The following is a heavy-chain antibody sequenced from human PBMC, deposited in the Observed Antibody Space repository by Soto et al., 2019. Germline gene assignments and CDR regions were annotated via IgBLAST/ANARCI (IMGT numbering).Heavy chain of an antibody. CDR3: ARQESGYPFDY. D-gene: IGHD3-22*01. CDR1: GGSFRGYY. J-gene: IGHJ4*02. CDR2: INHSGST. Sequence: SETMSLSCAVYGGSFRGYYWSCIRQPPGKGLEWIGEINHSGSTNYNPSLKSRVTISVDTSKNQFSLKLNSVTAADTAVYYCARQESGYPFDYWGQGALVTSPQ. V-gene: IGHV4-34*01.